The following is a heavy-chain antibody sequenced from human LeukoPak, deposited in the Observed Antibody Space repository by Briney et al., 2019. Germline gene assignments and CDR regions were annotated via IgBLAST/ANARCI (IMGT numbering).Heavy chain of an antibody. Sequence: PSETLSLTCTVSGGSISPLYWGWIRQAPGKGLEFIGYICYSGSTNFNPSLKSRVTLSVDTSKSQISLKLTSVTAADTAVYYCARGGVAAKYYFDFWGQGTLVTVSS. CDR1: GGSISPLY. V-gene: IGHV4-59*11. D-gene: IGHD3-10*01. CDR3: ARGGVAAKYYFDF. CDR2: ICYSGST. J-gene: IGHJ4*02.